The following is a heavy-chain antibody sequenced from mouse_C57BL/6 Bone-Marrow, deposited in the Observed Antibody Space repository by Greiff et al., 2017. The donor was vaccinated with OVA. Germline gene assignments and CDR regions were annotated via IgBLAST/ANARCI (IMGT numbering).Heavy chain of an antibody. J-gene: IGHJ3*01. V-gene: IGHV5-9*01. Sequence: DVKLVESGGGLVKPGGSLKLSCAASGFTFSSYTMSWVRQTPEKRLEWVATISGGGGNTYYPDSVKGRFTISRDNAKNTLYLQMSSLRSEDTALYYCARHDISTMITTRPFADWGQGTLVTVSA. D-gene: IGHD2-4*01. CDR3: ARHDISTMITTRPFAD. CDR1: GFTFSSYT. CDR2: ISGGGGNT.